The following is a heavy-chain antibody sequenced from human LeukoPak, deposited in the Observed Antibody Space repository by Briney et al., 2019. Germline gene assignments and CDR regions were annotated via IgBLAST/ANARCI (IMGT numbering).Heavy chain of an antibody. CDR2: IGKTSRDM. Sequence: GGSLRLSCAASGLSFSTSTMNWVRQAPGKGLEWISSIGKTSRDMYYADSVRGRFTTSRDNAKNSLFLLMNSLRVEDTSVYYCVRGDNRDYWGQGTLVTVSS. J-gene: IGHJ4*02. CDR3: VRGDNRDY. CDR1: GLSFSTST. D-gene: IGHD1-14*01. V-gene: IGHV3-21*01.